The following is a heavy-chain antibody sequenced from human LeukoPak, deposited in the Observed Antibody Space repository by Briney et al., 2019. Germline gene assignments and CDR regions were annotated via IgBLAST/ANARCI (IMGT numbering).Heavy chain of an antibody. D-gene: IGHD3-22*01. CDR2: TYHRSKWYN. CDR1: GDSVSSNSAA. CDR3: ARGELYYDSSGYSH. J-gene: IGHJ4*02. V-gene: IGHV6-1*01. Sequence: SQTLSLTCAISGDSVSSNSAAWNWIRQSPSRGLEWLGRTYHRSKWYNDYAVSVKSRITINPDASKNQFSLQLNSVTPEDTAVYYCARGELYYDSSGYSHWGQGTLVTVSS.